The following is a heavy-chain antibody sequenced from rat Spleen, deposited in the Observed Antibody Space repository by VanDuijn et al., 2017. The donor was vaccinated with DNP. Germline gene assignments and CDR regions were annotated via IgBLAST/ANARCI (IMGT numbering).Heavy chain of an antibody. V-gene: IGHV5-25*01. CDR1: GFTFSDYG. D-gene: IGHD1-11*01. J-gene: IGHJ1*01. CDR2: ISSDGGSS. Sequence: EVQLVESGGGLVQPGRSMKLSCAASGFTFSDYGMAWVLQAPTKGLEWVASISSDGGSSYYRDSVTVRFTISRDNAKSTLYLQMDSLRSEDTATYYCARGAVTTYYWYFDFWGPGTMVTVSS. CDR3: ARGAVTTYYWYFDF.